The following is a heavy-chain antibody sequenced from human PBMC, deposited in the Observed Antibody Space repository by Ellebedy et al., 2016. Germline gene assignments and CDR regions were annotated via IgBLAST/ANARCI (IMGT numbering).Heavy chain of an antibody. Sequence: GESLKISCAVSGFTVSSSYMSWVRQAPGKGLEWVSMTPPTGNTYYADSVKGRFTISRDSSKNTLYLQMNSLTAEDTALYFCTRSTHSYAWGSWGQGTLVTVSS. D-gene: IGHD5-18*01. V-gene: IGHV3-53*01. CDR3: TRSTHSYAWGS. J-gene: IGHJ5*02. CDR1: GFTVSSSY. CDR2: TPPTGNT.